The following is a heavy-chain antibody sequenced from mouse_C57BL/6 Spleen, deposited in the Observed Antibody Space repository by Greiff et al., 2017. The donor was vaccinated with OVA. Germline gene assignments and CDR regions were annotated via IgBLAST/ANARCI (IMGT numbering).Heavy chain of an antibody. J-gene: IGHJ1*03. CDR3: ARGITTVVATPLYGDV. V-gene: IGHV1-80*01. D-gene: IGHD1-1*01. CDR1: GYAFSSYW. Sequence: VQLQQSGAELVKPGASVKISCKASGYAFSSYWMNWVKQRPGKGLEWIGQIYPGDGDTNYNGKFKGKATLTADKSSSTAYMQLSSLTSEDSAVYFCARGITTVVATPLYGDVWGTGTTVTVSS. CDR2: IYPGDGDT.